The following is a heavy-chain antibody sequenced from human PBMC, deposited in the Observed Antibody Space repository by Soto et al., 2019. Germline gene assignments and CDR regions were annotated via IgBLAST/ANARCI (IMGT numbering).Heavy chain of an antibody. CDR3: AHSLIPNWGSRGAFDY. V-gene: IGHV2-5*02. CDR2: IYWDDDK. Sequence: QITLKESGPTLVKPTQTLTLTCTFSGFSLSTSGVGVGWIRQPPGKALEWLALIYWDDDKRYSPSLKSRLTITKDTPKNQVVLTMTNMAPVDTATYYCAHSLIPNWGSRGAFDYWGQGTLVTVSS. J-gene: IGHJ4*02. D-gene: IGHD7-27*01. CDR1: GFSLSTSGVG.